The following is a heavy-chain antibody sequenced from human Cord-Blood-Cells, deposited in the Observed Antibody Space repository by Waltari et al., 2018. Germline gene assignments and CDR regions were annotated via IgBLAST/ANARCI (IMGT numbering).Heavy chain of an antibody. D-gene: IGHD1-26*01. CDR1: GFSFSSVR. CDR2: ISSSSSTI. Sequence: EVQMVESGGDLVQPAGSMRLSCAASGFSFSSVRMNWVCLARGKGLEWVSYISSSSSTIYYADSVKGRFTISRDNAKNSLYLQMNSLRDEDTAVYYCASQHRAHSGSYYFGYWGQGTLVTVSS. V-gene: IGHV3-48*02. CDR3: ASQHRAHSGSYYFGY. J-gene: IGHJ4*02.